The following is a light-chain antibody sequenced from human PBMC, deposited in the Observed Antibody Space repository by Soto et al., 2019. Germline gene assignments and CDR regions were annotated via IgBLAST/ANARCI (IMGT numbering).Light chain of an antibody. J-gene: IGKJ1*01. V-gene: IGKV1-6*01. Sequence: AIQLTQSPSSLSASLGDRVPIPCRASQAIRPDLGWYQQKPGRVPKLLIYAASTLQSGVPSRFSGSGSGTDFTLTISSLQPEDFATYYCLLDFRYFWAFGQGTKVDIK. CDR2: AAS. CDR1: QAIRPD. CDR3: LLDFRYFWA.